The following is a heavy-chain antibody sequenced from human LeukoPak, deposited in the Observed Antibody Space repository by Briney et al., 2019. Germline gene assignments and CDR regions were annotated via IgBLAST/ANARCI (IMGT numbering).Heavy chain of an antibody. Sequence: PGGSLRLSCAASGFTFGSYWMHWVRQAPGKGLEWVAVISYDGSNKDYADSVKGRFTISRDNSKNTLYVQMNSLRVEDTAVYYCVLGHYGGLFDNWGQGTLVTVSS. V-gene: IGHV3-30*03. CDR3: VLGHYGGLFDN. J-gene: IGHJ4*02. CDR2: ISYDGSNK. CDR1: GFTFGSYW. D-gene: IGHD4-23*01.